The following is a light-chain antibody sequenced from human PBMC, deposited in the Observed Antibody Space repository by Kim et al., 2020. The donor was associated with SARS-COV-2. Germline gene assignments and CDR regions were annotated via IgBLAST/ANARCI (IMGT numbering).Light chain of an antibody. Sequence: QSVLTQPPSASGTPGQRVTISCSGSSSNIGSNTVNWYQQLPGTAPKLLIYSNNQRPSGVPDRFSGSKSGTSASLAISGLQSEDEADYYCAAWDDSLNCPVFGGGTQLTVL. V-gene: IGLV1-44*01. CDR2: SNN. CDR1: SSNIGSNT. CDR3: AAWDDSLNCPV. J-gene: IGLJ3*02.